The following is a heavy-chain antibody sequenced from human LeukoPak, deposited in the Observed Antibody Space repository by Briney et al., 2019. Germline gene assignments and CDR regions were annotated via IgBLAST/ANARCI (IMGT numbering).Heavy chain of an antibody. CDR1: GFTFSSFT. Sequence: GGSLRLSCAASGFTFSSFTMRWVRQPPGKGLEWVSTIGTGGGGTYYADSVRGRLTISRDSSKNTLYLQMNSLRAEDTAVYYCARGSGYFFDYWGQGTLVTVAS. CDR3: ARGSGYFFDY. J-gene: IGHJ4*02. CDR2: IGTGGGGT. D-gene: IGHD6-25*01. V-gene: IGHV3-23*01.